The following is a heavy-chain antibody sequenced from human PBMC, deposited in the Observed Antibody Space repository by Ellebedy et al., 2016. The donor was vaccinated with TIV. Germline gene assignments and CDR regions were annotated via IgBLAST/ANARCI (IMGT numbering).Heavy chain of an antibody. D-gene: IGHD6-19*01. V-gene: IGHV1-18*01. Sequence: ASVKVSCKASGYTFTSYGISWVRQAPGQGLEWMGWISAYNGNTNYAQKLQGRVTMTTDTSTSTAYMELRSLRSDDTAVYYCARHRRPRGWYKGAVFGGPFDYWGQGTLVTVSS. CDR1: GYTFTSYG. CDR2: ISAYNGNT. CDR3: ARHRRPRGWYKGAVFGGPFDY. J-gene: IGHJ4*02.